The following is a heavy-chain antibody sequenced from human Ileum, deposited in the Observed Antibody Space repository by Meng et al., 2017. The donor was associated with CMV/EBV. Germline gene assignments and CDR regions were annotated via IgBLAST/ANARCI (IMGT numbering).Heavy chain of an antibody. CDR1: GNILTGHY. D-gene: IGHD1-1*01. V-gene: IGHV1-2*02. J-gene: IGHJ4*02. CDR3: ARENCVYDY. Sequence: QMHLVQSGTERRKPGGSVKVSCKASGNILTGHYTHCVRKGPGQGVECVGCIKLNSGVIDFAQKFQGRITLTRDTSITTAYMELTRLIYDDTAVYYCARENCVYDYWGQGTLVTAPQ. CDR2: IKLNSGVI.